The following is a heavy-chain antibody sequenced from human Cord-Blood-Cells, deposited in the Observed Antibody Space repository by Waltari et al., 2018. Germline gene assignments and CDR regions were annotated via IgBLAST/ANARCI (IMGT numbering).Heavy chain of an antibody. CDR2: MNPNSGNT. V-gene: IGHV1-8*01. D-gene: IGHD1-26*01. CDR1: GYPFTSYD. Sequence: QVQLVQSGAEVKKPGASVKVSCKASGYPFTSYDINWVRQATGQGLEWMGWMNPNSGNTGYAQKLQGRVTMTRNTYISTAYMAPSRLRSEDTAVYYCASGSYLASLAEYFQHWGQGTLVTVCS. CDR3: ASGSYLASLAEYFQH. J-gene: IGHJ1*01.